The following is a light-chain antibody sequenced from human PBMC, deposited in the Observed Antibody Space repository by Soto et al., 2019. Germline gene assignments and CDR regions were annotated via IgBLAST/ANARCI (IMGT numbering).Light chain of an antibody. CDR1: QSVISNY. CDR3: QQYGSSRWT. CDR2: GAS. V-gene: IGKV3-20*01. Sequence: PGGRATLSCRASQSVISNYLAWYQQKPGQAPRLLIYGASSRATGIPDRFSGSGSGTEFTLTISRLEPEDFAVYYCQQYGSSRWTFGQGTKVDI. J-gene: IGKJ1*01.